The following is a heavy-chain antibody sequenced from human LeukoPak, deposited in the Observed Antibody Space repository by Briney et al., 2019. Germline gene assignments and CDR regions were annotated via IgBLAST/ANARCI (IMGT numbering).Heavy chain of an antibody. V-gene: IGHV6-1*01. CDR1: GDSVSSNSAA. Sequence: SQTLSLTCAISGDSVSSNSAAGNWIRQSPSRGLEWLGSTYYRSKWYNDYAVSVKSRITINPDTSKNPFSLQMKPVPPEDTVVYYRARGGGTLDYWGQGTLVTVST. CDR2: TYYRSKWYN. D-gene: IGHD2-15*01. CDR3: ARGGGTLDY. J-gene: IGHJ4*02.